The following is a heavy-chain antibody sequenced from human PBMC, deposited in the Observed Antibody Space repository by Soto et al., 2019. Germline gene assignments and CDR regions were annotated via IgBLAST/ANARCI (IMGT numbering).Heavy chain of an antibody. CDR2: IYWDVDK. Sequence: ESGPTLANPKQTLTLTCPFSGFSLSTSGVGVGWIRQPPGKALEWLALIYWDVDKRYSPSLKSRLTITKDTSKNQVVLTMTNMDPVDTATYYCAHGIVLMGYNWFDPWGQGTLVTVSS. V-gene: IGHV2-5*02. CDR3: AHGIVLMGYNWFDP. D-gene: IGHD2-8*01. J-gene: IGHJ5*02. CDR1: GFSLSTSGVG.